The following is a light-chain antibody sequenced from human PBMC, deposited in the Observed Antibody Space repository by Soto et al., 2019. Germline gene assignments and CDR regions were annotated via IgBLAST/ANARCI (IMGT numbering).Light chain of an antibody. V-gene: IGKV3-20*01. CDR1: QSVSSSY. CDR2: GTS. J-gene: IGKJ1*01. Sequence: EIVLTQSPGTLSLSPGERATLSCRASQSVSSSYLAWYQQKPCQAPRLLIYGTSKRATGIPDRFSGSGSGTDFTLTISRLEPEDFAVYYCQQYDRSPWTFGQGNKVEIK. CDR3: QQYDRSPWT.